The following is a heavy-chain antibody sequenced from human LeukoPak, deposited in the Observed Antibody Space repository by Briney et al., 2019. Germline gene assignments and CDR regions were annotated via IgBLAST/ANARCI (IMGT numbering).Heavy chain of an antibody. CDR3: AKDSAETYYYDSSEERGAFDI. CDR2: ISGSGGST. Sequence: GGSLRPSCAASGFTFSSYAMSWVRQAPGKGLEWVSAISGSGGSTYYADSVKGRFTISRDNSKNTLYLQMNSLRAEDTAVYYCAKDSAETYYYDSSEERGAFDIWGQGTMVTVSS. V-gene: IGHV3-23*01. J-gene: IGHJ3*02. D-gene: IGHD3-22*01. CDR1: GFTFSSYA.